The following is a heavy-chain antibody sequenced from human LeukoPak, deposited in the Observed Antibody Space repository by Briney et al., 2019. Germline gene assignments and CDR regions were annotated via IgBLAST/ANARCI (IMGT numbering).Heavy chain of an antibody. Sequence: GESLKISCKGSGYSFTSYWIGWVRQMPGKGLEWMGIIYPGDSDTRYSPSFQGQVTIPADKSISTAYLQWSSLKASDTAMYYCARHEVDSSGYYYQVYWGQGTLVTVSS. CDR1: GYSFTSYW. D-gene: IGHD3-22*01. CDR2: IYPGDSDT. J-gene: IGHJ4*02. CDR3: ARHEVDSSGYYYQVY. V-gene: IGHV5-51*01.